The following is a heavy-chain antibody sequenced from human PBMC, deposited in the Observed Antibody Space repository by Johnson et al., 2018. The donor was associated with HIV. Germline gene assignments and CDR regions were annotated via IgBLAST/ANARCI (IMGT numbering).Heavy chain of an antibody. V-gene: IGHV3-66*01. CDR1: GFTVSRNY. D-gene: IGHD6-13*01. CDR2: IYSGGDT. CDR3: ARGIAAAPLWAFDI. Sequence: VQLVESGGGLVQPGGSLRLSCAASGFTVSRNYMNWVRQAPGKGLEWVSVIYSGGDTYYAESVKGRFTISRDNFKNTLYLQMNSLKVEDTAVYYCARGIAAAPLWAFDIWGQGTMVTVSS. J-gene: IGHJ3*02.